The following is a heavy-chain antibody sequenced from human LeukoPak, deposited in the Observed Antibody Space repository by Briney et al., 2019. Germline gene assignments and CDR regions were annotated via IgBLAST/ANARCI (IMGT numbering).Heavy chain of an antibody. V-gene: IGHV3-74*01. D-gene: IGHD1-26*01. CDR3: ARGGGSFWFDP. Sequence: GGSLRLSCAASGFTFSSYWMHWVRQAPGKGLVWVSRINSDGSSTSYADSVKGRFTISRDNAKNTLYLQMNSLRAEDTAVYYCARGGGSFWFDPWGQGTLVTVSS. J-gene: IGHJ5*02. CDR1: GFTFSSYW. CDR2: INSDGSST.